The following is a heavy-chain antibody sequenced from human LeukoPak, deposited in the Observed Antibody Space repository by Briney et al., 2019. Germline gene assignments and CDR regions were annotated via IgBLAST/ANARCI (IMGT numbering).Heavy chain of an antibody. CDR1: GGSIGSYY. J-gene: IGHJ4*02. CDR3: ARSSFLTGYYYSFDY. V-gene: IGHV4-4*07. Sequence: SETLSLTCTVSGGSIGSYYWSWIRQPAGKGLEWIGRIYTSGSTNYNPSLKSRVTMSVDTSKNQFSLKLSSVTAADTAVYYCARSSFLTGYYYSFDYWGQGTLVTVSS. D-gene: IGHD3-9*01. CDR2: IYTSGST.